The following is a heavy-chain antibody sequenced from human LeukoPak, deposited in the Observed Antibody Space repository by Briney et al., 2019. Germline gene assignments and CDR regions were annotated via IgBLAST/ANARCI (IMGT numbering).Heavy chain of an antibody. Sequence: ASVKVSCKASGYTFTSYDINWVRQATGQGLEWVGWINPNSGNTGYAQKFQGRVTMTRNTSITTAYMELSSLRSEDTAIYFCARGHDFDYWGQGTLVTVSS. J-gene: IGHJ4*02. V-gene: IGHV1-8*02. CDR2: INPNSGNT. CDR1: GYTFTSYD. CDR3: ARGHDFDY.